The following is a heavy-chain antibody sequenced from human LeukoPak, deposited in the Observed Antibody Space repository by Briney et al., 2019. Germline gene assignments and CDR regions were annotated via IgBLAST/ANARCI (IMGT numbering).Heavy chain of an antibody. CDR2: IYYSGST. CDR3: ARETGYSSIRFDP. J-gene: IGHJ5*02. CDR1: GGSISSYY. Sequence: SETLSLTCTVSGGSISSYYWSWIRQPPGKGLEWIGYIYYSGSTNYNPSLKSRVTISVDTSKNQFSLKLSSVTAADTAVYYCARETGYSSIRFDPWGQGTLVTVSS. V-gene: IGHV4-59*01. D-gene: IGHD6-19*01.